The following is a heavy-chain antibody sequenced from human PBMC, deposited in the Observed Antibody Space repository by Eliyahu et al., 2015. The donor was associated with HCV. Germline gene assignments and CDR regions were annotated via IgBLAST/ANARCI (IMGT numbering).Heavy chain of an antibody. D-gene: IGHD2-2*01. CDR2: ISSSSSTI. Sequence: EVQLVESGGGLVQPGGSLRLSCAASGFTFSSYSMNWVRQAPGKGLEWVSYISSSSSTIYYADSVKGRFTISRDNAKNSLYLQMNSLRAEDTAVYYCARVEGLEVVPAGRYYYYGMDVWGQGTTVTVSS. V-gene: IGHV3-48*01. CDR3: ARVEGLEVVPAGRYYYYGMDV. J-gene: IGHJ6*02. CDR1: GFTFSSYS.